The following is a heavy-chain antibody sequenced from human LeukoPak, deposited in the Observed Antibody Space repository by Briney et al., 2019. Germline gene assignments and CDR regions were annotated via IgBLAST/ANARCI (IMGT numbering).Heavy chain of an antibody. J-gene: IGHJ3*02. D-gene: IGHD3-10*01. Sequence: GGSLRLSCAASGFTVSSNYMSWVRQAPGKGLEWVSVIYSGGSTYYADSVKGRFTISRDNSKNTLYLQMNSLRAEDTAVYYCASMVRGVHDAFDIWGQGTMVTVSS. V-gene: IGHV3-66*01. CDR1: GFTVSSNY. CDR2: IYSGGST. CDR3: ASMVRGVHDAFDI.